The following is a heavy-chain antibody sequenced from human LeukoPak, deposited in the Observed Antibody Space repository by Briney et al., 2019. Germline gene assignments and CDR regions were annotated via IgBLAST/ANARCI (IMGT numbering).Heavy chain of an antibody. CDR3: VKGVSAVVGGGTWDKYFDY. CDR2: ISGSDGIT. CDR1: GFTFSSYA. J-gene: IGHJ4*02. V-gene: IGHV3-23*01. D-gene: IGHD2-15*01. Sequence: QPGGSLRLSCAASGFTFSSYAMSWVRQAPGKGLEWVSTISGSDGITYYADSVKGRFTISRDNPKNTLYLQMNSLRAEDTAVYYCVKGVSAVVGGGTWDKYFDYWGQGTLVTVST.